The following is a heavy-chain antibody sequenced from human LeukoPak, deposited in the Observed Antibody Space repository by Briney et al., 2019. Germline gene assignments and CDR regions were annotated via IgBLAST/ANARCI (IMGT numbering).Heavy chain of an antibody. D-gene: IGHD3-10*01. J-gene: IGHJ6*04. Sequence: PGGSLRLSCADSEFTLSNYWTHWVRQAPGKGLEWVSRVNPDGSITNYADSVKGRFTISRDNAKNTLYLQMDSLGAEDTAVYYCARDLHGSRDVWGKGTTVTVSS. CDR2: VNPDGSIT. CDR1: EFTLSNYW. V-gene: IGHV3-74*01. CDR3: ARDLHGSRDV.